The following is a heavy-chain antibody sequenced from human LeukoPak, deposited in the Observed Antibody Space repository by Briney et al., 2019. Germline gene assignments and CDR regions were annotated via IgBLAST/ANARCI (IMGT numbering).Heavy chain of an antibody. J-gene: IGHJ4*02. V-gene: IGHV4-34*01. Sequence: SETLSLTCAVYGGSFSGYYWSSIRQPPGKGLEWIGEINHSGSTNYNPSLKSRVTISVDTSKNQFSLKLSSVTAADTAVYYCARRYYWGQGTLVTVSS. CDR2: INHSGST. CDR3: ARRYY. CDR1: GGSFSGYY.